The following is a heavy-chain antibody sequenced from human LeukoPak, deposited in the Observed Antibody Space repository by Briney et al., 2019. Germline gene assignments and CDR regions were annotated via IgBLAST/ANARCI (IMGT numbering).Heavy chain of an antibody. CDR2: ITTGDGNT. CDR3: AKDGGLWVSAHWGDS. CDR1: GFTFSSYT. J-gene: IGHJ4*02. V-gene: IGHV3-23*01. D-gene: IGHD7-27*01. Sequence: GGSLRLSCTTSGFTFSSYTMTWVRQAPGKGLKWVSTITTGDGNTYYADSVKGRFTVSRDDSKNTLYLQMNSLRAEDTAVYYCAKDGGLWVSAHWGDSWGRGTLVTVSS.